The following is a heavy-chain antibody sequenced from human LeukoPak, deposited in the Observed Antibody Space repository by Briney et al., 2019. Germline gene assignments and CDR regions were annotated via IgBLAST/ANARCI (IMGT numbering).Heavy chain of an antibody. J-gene: IGHJ4*02. Sequence: GGYLRLSCAASGFTFSSYWMSWVRRAPGKGLQWVANIKQDGSEKYYVDSVKGRFTISRDNAKNSLYLQMNSLRAEDTAVYYCTRDRSGQDWGQGTLVTVSS. CDR1: GFTFSSYW. CDR2: IKQDGSEK. V-gene: IGHV3-7*05. CDR3: TRDRSGQD. D-gene: IGHD1-1*01.